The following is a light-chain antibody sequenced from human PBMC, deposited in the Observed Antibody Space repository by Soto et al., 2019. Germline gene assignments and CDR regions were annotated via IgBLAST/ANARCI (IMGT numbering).Light chain of an antibody. CDR2: GAS. CDR3: QQHASSPRT. CDR1: QSVNNNY. V-gene: IGKV3-20*01. Sequence: EIVLTQSPGTLSLSPGDRATLSCRASQSVNNNYLAWYQQKPVQAPSLLIYGASRRATGIPDRFSGSGSGTDFTLTISRLEPEDFAVYYCQQHASSPRTVGQGTKVEIK. J-gene: IGKJ1*01.